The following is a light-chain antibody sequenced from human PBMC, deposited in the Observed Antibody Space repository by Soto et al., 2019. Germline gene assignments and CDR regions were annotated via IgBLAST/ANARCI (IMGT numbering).Light chain of an antibody. CDR1: SCDVGGFDY. CDR2: DLT. V-gene: IGLV2-14*03. Sequence: QSALTQPASVAGSPGQSITISCTGTSCDVGGFDYVPWYQQHPGKAHKLMIYDLTDRPSGVSDRFSGSKSGNTPSLTISGLHTEDEDDYLCSSVRSRTTLLLGGGTKLTVL. CDR3: SSVRSRTTLL. J-gene: IGLJ2*01.